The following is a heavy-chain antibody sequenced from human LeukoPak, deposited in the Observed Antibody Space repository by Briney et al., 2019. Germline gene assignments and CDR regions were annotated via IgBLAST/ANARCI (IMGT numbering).Heavy chain of an antibody. CDR3: ARGLDIVVVPAAALYFDY. J-gene: IGHJ4*02. V-gene: IGHV4-34*01. CDR1: GGSFSGYY. Sequence: SETLSLTCAVYGGSFSGYYWSWIRQPPGKGPEWIGEINHSGSTNYNPSLKSRVTISVDTSKNQFSLKLSSVTAADTAVYYCARGLDIVVVPAAALYFDYWGQGTLVTVSS. CDR2: INHSGST. D-gene: IGHD2-2*03.